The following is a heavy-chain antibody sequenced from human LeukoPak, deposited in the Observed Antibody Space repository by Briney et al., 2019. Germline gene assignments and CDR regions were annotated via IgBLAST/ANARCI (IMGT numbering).Heavy chain of an antibody. CDR1: GFTFSSYA. J-gene: IGHJ2*01. CDR2: ISGSAGTT. D-gene: IGHD5-12*01. Sequence: GGSLRLSCAASGFTFSSYAMSWVRQAPGKGLEWVSAISGSAGTTYYADSVKGRFTISRDNSKDTLYLQMSSLRAEDTALYYCAKDHAWNWYFDLWGRGTLVTVSS. V-gene: IGHV3-23*01. CDR3: AKDHAWNWYFDL.